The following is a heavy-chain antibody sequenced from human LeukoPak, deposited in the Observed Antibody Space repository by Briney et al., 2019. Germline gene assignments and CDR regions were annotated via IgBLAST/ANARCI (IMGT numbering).Heavy chain of an antibody. D-gene: IGHD6-19*01. CDR3: ARLRYSSGQDY. Sequence: SETLSLTCTVSGGSISTYYWSWIRQPPGKGLEWIGYTYYSGTTNYNPSLKSRVTISVDTSKNQFSLKLSSVTAADTAVYYCARLRYSSGQDYWGQGTLVTVSS. V-gene: IGHV4-59*01. CDR1: GGSISTYY. CDR2: TYYSGTT. J-gene: IGHJ4*02.